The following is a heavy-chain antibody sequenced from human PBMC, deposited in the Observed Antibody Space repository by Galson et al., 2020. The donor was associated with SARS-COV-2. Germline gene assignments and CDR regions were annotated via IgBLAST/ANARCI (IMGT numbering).Heavy chain of an antibody. Sequence: TGGSLRLSCAASGFTFSSYSMNWVRQAPGKGLEWVSSISSSSSYIYYADSVKGRFTISRDNAKNSLYLQMNSLRAEDTAVYYCASLPSNEAYYYYGMDVWGQGTTVTVSS. D-gene: IGHD1-1*01. CDR1: GFTFSSYS. CDR2: ISSSSSYI. CDR3: ASLPSNEAYYYYGMDV. J-gene: IGHJ6*02. V-gene: IGHV3-21*01.